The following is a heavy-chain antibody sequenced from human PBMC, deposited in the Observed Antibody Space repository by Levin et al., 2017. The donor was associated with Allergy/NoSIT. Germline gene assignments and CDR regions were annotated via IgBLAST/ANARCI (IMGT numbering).Heavy chain of an antibody. CDR1: GFTFNKNT. CDR2: ISNNGGRT. D-gene: IGHD4-17*01. V-gene: IGHV3-64D*06. Sequence: GGSLRLSCSASGFTFNKNTMQWVRQAPGKGLEHVSAISNNGGRTYYTDSVKGRFTISRDNSKNTLYLQMSSLRPEDTAMYYCVKNGYSGELGYWGQGTLVTVSS. J-gene: IGHJ4*02. CDR3: VKNGYSGELGY.